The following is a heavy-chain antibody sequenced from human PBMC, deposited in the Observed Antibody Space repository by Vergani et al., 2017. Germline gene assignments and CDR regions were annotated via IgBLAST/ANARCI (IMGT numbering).Heavy chain of an antibody. CDR2: IRSKNDGGTA. Sequence: EVQVVESGGGLIKPGGSLRLSCVVSGITFKNAWINWVRQAPGKGLEWIGRIRSKNDGGTADYAAPLKGRFTISRDDSKDSAFLLVHNLKTEDTAVYFCYTGYHVYYWERGTVVVVS. CDR3: YTGYHVYY. V-gene: IGHV3-15*01. J-gene: IGHJ4*02. D-gene: IGHD5-12*01. CDR1: GITFKNAW.